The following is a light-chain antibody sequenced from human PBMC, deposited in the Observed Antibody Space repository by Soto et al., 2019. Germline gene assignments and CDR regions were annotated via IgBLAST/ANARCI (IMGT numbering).Light chain of an antibody. CDR3: QPYGGSPRIT. Sequence: EIVLTQSPGTLSLSPGERATLSCRASERLSSVYLAWYQQRTGQPPRLLIYGASNRATGIPDRFSGSGSGTDFTLIINRLEPEDVAIYYCQPYGGSPRITFGQGTRLEIK. CDR2: GAS. V-gene: IGKV3-20*01. CDR1: ERLSSVY. J-gene: IGKJ5*01.